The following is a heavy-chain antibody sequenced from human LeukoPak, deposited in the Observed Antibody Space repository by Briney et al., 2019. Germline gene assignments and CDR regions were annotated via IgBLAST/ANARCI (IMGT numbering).Heavy chain of an antibody. V-gene: IGHV1-69*04. Sequence: SVKVSCKASGGTFSSYAVSWVRQAPGQGLEWMGRIIPILGIANYAQKFQGRVTITADKSTSTAYMELSSLRSEDTAVYYCARGLPGDYDFWSGPEGYWGQGTLVTVSS. J-gene: IGHJ4*02. CDR2: IIPILGIA. D-gene: IGHD3-3*01. CDR3: ARGLPGDYDFWSGPEGY. CDR1: GGTFSSYA.